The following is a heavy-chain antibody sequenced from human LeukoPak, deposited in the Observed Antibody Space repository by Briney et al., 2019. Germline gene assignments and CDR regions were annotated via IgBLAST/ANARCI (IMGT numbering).Heavy chain of an antibody. CDR3: ARMSLGSSGYNWYYFDY. V-gene: IGHV4-39*07. CDR2: IYYSGST. CDR1: GGSISSSSYY. J-gene: IGHJ4*02. D-gene: IGHD3-22*01. Sequence: SETLSLTCTVSGGSISSSSYYWGWIRQPPGKGLEWIGSIYYSGSTYYNPSLKSRVATSIDTSRNQFFLKLSSVTAADTAVYYCARMSLGSSGYNWYYFDYWGQGILVTVSS.